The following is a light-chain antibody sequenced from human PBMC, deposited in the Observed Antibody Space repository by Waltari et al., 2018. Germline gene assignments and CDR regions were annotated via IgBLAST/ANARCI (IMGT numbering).Light chain of an antibody. CDR3: QQYGSSPTT. Sequence: EIVLTQSPGTLSLSLGERVTLSCRASQSVSSNYLAWYQQKPGQAPSLLIYGASSRATGIPDRFSGSASGTDFTLTISRLEPEDFAVYYCQQYGSSPTTFGQGTKLEI. J-gene: IGKJ2*01. V-gene: IGKV3-20*01. CDR2: GAS. CDR1: QSVSSNY.